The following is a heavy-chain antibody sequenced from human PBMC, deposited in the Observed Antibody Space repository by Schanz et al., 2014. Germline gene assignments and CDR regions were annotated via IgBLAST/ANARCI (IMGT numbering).Heavy chain of an antibody. CDR1: GGSISSFY. CDR2: IYTSGST. V-gene: IGHV4-4*07. CDR3: ARDRGYDFSFDP. J-gene: IGHJ5*02. Sequence: QVQLQESGPGLVKSSETLSLTCTVSGGSISSFYWGWIRQPAGKGLEWIGRIYTSGSTNYNPSLKCRVTMSLATSKNQFSLKLRPVTAADTAVYYCARDRGYDFSFDPWGQGTLVTVSS. D-gene: IGHD3-3*01.